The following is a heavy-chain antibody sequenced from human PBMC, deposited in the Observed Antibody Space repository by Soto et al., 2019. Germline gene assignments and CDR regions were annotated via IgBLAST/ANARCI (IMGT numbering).Heavy chain of an antibody. CDR2: IDPSDSYT. CDR1: GYSFTSYW. CDR3: ASAYSSSPVRGAFDI. D-gene: IGHD6-13*01. V-gene: IGHV5-10-1*01. Sequence: AGSLKISCSGSGYSFTSYWISWVRQMPGKGLEWMGRIDPSDSYTNYSPSFQGHVTISADKSISTAYLQWSSLKASDTAMYYCASAYSSSPVRGAFDIWGQGTMVTVSS. J-gene: IGHJ3*02.